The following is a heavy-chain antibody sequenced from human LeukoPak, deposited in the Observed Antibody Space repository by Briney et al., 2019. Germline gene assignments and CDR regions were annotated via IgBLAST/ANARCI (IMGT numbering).Heavy chain of an antibody. V-gene: IGHV3-7*01. J-gene: IGHJ6*02. CDR1: GFTFSSYW. CDR3: ARDDISRTQGYCSGGSCYLIYYYYYGMDV. Sequence: PGGSLRLSCAASGFTFSSYWMSWVHQAPGKGLEWVANIKQDGSEKYYVDSVKGRFTISRDNAKNSLYLQMNSLRAEDTAVYYCARDDISRTQGYCSGGSCYLIYYYYYGMDVWGQGTTVTVSS. CDR2: IKQDGSEK. D-gene: IGHD2-15*01.